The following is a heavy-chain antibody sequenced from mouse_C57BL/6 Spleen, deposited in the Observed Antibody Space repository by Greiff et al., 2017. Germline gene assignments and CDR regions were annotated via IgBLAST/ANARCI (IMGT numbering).Heavy chain of an antibody. CDR1: GYTFTGYW. Sequence: VQLQQSGAELMKPGASVKLSCKATGYTFTGYWIEWVKQRPGHGLEWIGEILPGSGSTNSNEKFKGKATFTADTSSNTAYMQLSSLTTEDSAIYHCARRNYDGGFVYWVQGTLVNVSA. CDR2: ILPGSGST. D-gene: IGHD2-4*01. V-gene: IGHV1-9*01. J-gene: IGHJ3*01. CDR3: ARRNYDGGFVY.